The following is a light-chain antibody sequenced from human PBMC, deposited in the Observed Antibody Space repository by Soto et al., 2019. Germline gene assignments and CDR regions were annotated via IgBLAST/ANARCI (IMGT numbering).Light chain of an antibody. Sequence: QAVVTQPPSASGTPGQRVTISCSGSSSNIGSNYVYWYQQLPGTAPKLLIYRNNQRPSGVPDRLSGSKSGTSASLAISGLRSEDEADYYCASWDDSLSGRVFGGGTKLTVL. CDR2: RNN. V-gene: IGLV1-47*01. CDR3: ASWDDSLSGRV. J-gene: IGLJ3*02. CDR1: SSNIGSNY.